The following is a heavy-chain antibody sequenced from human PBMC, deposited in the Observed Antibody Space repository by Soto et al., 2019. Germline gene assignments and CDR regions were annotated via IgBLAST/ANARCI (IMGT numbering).Heavy chain of an antibody. CDR2: LSADTRDT. CDR1: GFSFSSHA. CDR3: AKSRGRLLWLREIYYFDK. J-gene: IGHJ4*02. Sequence: GGSLRLSCAASGFSFSSHAMSWVRQAPGKGLEWVSCLSADTRDTYAADSVKGRFTISGDNSRNTLYLQMEGLRAEDTALYYCAKSRGRLLWLREIYYFDKWGQGTPVTVSS. D-gene: IGHD3-10*01. V-gene: IGHV3-23*01.